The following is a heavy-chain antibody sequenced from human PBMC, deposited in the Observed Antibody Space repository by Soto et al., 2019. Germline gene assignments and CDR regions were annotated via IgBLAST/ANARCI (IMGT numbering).Heavy chain of an antibody. V-gene: IGHV4-30-2*01. J-gene: IGHJ4*02. D-gene: IGHD5-12*01. CDR2: IYHSGST. CDR3: AGGPGVARNY. CDR1: VGSISSGGYS. Sequence: SETLSLTCAVSVGSISSGGYSWSWIRQPPGKGLEWIGYIYHSGSTYCNPSLKSRVTVSVDRSKNQFSLKLSSVTAADTAVYYCAGGPGVARNYWGQGTLVTVSS.